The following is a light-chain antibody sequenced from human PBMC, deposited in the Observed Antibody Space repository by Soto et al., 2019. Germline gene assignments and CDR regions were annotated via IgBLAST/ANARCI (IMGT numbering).Light chain of an antibody. CDR1: SSDVGGYNY. CDR3: CSYAGTYTFV. Sequence: QSALTQPRSVSASPGQSVTISCSGTSSDVGGYNYVSWYQQHPGKAPKLMIYDVSQRPSGVPDRFSGSKSANTASLTISGLQAEDEADYYCCSYAGTYTFVFGTGTKLTVL. V-gene: IGLV2-11*01. CDR2: DVS. J-gene: IGLJ1*01.